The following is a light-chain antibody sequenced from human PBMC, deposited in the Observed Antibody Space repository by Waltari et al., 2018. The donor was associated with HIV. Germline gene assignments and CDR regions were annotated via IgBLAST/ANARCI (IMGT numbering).Light chain of an antibody. V-gene: IGLV3-1*01. CDR3: QVWDCSTVL. CDR2: QDD. J-gene: IGLJ2*01. CDR1: TLGAKY. Sequence: SFEMTQPPSVSVSPGQTAVIPCYGDTLGAKYVCWYQHKPGLSPVRIIYQDDKRPSGIPGRVAGSHSGNTATLTIGGTQAVDEADYDCQVWDCSTVLFGGGTKLTVL.